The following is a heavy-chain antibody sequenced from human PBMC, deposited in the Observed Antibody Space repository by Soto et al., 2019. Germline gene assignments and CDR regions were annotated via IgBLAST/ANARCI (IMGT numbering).Heavy chain of an antibody. CDR2: TTAGNGNT. D-gene: IGHD3-22*01. J-gene: IGHJ6*02. V-gene: IGHV1-3*01. Sequence: QVQLVQSGAEVQKPGASVKVSCKASGYSFTSYSIHWVRQAPGQSLEWMGWTTAGNGNTKYSQKFQGRVTITRDTSASTAYMERSSLISEDTSVYYCARDSKWDETSVGMDVWGQGTTVTVSS. CDR3: ARDSKWDETSVGMDV. CDR1: GYSFTSYS.